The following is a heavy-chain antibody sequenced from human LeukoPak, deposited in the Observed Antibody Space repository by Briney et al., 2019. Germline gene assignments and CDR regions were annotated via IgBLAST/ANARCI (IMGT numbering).Heavy chain of an antibody. Sequence: PSETLSLTCTVSGGSISSGSYYWSWIRQPTGKGLEWIGRIYTSGSTNYNPSLKSRVTISVDTPKNQFSLKLSSVTAADTAVYYCARGRTYQLPPSYYYYYMNVWGKGTTVTISS. D-gene: IGHD2-2*01. J-gene: IGHJ6*03. V-gene: IGHV4-61*02. CDR1: GGSISSGSYY. CDR3: ARGRTYQLPPSYYYYYMNV. CDR2: IYTSGST.